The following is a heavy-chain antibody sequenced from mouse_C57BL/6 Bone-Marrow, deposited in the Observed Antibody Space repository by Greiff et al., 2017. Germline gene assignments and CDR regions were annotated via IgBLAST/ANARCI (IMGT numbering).Heavy chain of an antibody. D-gene: IGHD1-1*01. Sequence: EVMLVESGGGLVKPGGSLKLSCAASGFTFSSYTMSWVRQTPEKRLEWVATISGGGGNTYYPDSVKGRFTISRDNAKNTLYLQMSSLRSEDTALYYCASSYYYGSSHWYFDVWGTGTTVTVSS. CDR2: ISGGGGNT. J-gene: IGHJ1*03. V-gene: IGHV5-9*01. CDR3: ASSYYYGSSHWYFDV. CDR1: GFTFSSYT.